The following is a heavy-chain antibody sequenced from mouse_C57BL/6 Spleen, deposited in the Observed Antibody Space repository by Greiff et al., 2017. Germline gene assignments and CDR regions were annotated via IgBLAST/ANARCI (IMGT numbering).Heavy chain of an antibody. Sequence: VQLQQSGPELVKPGASVKISCKASGYAFSSSWMNWVKQRPGKGLEWIGRIYPGDGDTNYNGKFKGKATLTADKSSSTAYMQLSSLTSEDSAVYFCASLITTADWYVDVWGTGTTVTVSS. J-gene: IGHJ1*03. D-gene: IGHD1-1*01. CDR3: ASLITTADWYVDV. V-gene: IGHV1-82*01. CDR1: GYAFSSSW. CDR2: IYPGDGDT.